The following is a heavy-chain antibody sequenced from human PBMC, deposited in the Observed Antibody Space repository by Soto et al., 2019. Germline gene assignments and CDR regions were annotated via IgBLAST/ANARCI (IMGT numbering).Heavy chain of an antibody. CDR2: ISYDGSNK. CDR3: ARLFDSYYDFWSGPGYPYGMDV. J-gene: IGHJ6*02. Sequence: GGSLRLSCAASGFTFSSYAMHWVRQAPGKGLEWVAVISYDGSNKYYADSVKGRFTISRDNSKNTLYLQMNSLRAEDTAVYYCARLFDSYYDFWSGPGYPYGMDVWGQGTTVTVSS. CDR1: GFTFSSYA. D-gene: IGHD3-3*01. V-gene: IGHV3-30-3*01.